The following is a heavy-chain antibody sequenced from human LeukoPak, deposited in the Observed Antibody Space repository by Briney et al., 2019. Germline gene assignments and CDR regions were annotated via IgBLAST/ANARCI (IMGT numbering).Heavy chain of an antibody. CDR2: ISYDGSNK. J-gene: IGHJ4*02. Sequence: GRSLRLSCAASGFTFSSYGMHWVRQAPGKGLEWVAVISYDGSNKYYADSVKGRFTISRDNSKNTLYLQMNSLRAEDTAVYYCAKGRKSYGDYEGGFDYWGQGTLVTVSS. D-gene: IGHD4-17*01. V-gene: IGHV3-30*18. CDR1: GFTFSSYG. CDR3: AKGRKSYGDYEGGFDY.